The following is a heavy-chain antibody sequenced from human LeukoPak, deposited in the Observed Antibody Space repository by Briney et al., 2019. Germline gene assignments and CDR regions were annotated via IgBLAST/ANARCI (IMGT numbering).Heavy chain of an antibody. Sequence: ASVKVSCKASGYTFTCYDINWVRQATGQGLEWMGWMNPNSGNTGYAQKFQGRVTMTRNTSISTAYMELSSLRSEDTAVYYCARYSLLGNYYYYYYMDVWGKGTTVTVSS. J-gene: IGHJ6*03. D-gene: IGHD1-26*01. CDR3: ARYSLLGNYYYYYYMDV. CDR1: GYTFTCYD. V-gene: IGHV1-8*01. CDR2: MNPNSGNT.